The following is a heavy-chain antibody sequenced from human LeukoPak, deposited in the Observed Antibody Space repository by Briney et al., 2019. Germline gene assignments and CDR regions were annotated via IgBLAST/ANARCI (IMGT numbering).Heavy chain of an antibody. CDR2: ISGGGIRT. D-gene: IGHD4-17*01. CDR1: GFTFSSYG. V-gene: IGHV3-23*01. CDR3: AKAYYDDYATAPRDFYY. J-gene: IGHJ4*02. Sequence: GGTLSLSCAASGFTFSSYGMAWVRQAPRKGLEGVSDISGGGIRTDYADSVKGRFTISRDKSKNTVYLQMNSLRAEDTAVYYCAKAYYDDYATAPRDFYYWGQGTLVTVSS.